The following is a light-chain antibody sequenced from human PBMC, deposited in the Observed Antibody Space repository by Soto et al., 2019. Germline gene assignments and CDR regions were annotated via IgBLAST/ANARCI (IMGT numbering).Light chain of an antibody. Sequence: EIVMTQSPATLSVSPGERATLSCRASQSVSSNLAWYQHKPGQAPRLLIYGASTRATAIPARFSGSGSGTEFTLTISSLQSEDFAIYYCQQYVNWPYTFGQGTKLEIK. CDR1: QSVSSN. V-gene: IGKV3-15*01. CDR2: GAS. CDR3: QQYVNWPYT. J-gene: IGKJ2*01.